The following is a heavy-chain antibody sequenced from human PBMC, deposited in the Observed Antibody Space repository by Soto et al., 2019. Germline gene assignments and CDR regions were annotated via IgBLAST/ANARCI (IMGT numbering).Heavy chain of an antibody. CDR1: GFTFSAYA. V-gene: IGHV3-23*04. D-gene: IGHD3-9*01. Sequence: VQLVESGGGLIQPGGALRLSCAASGFTFSAYAMSWVRQAPGKGLEWVSGISRDGGATDYADSVKGRLTISRDNAKKTLFLQMNSLRAEDTAIYYCAKVSILTESYHYYAMDVWGQGPTVAVSS. CDR3: AKVSILTESYHYYAMDV. CDR2: ISRDGGAT. J-gene: IGHJ6*02.